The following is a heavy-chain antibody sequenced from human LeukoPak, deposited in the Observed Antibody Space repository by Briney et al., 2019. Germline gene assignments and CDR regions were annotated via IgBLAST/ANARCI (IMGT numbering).Heavy chain of an antibody. CDR3: ARDVGYSTLGYYFYYMDV. V-gene: IGHV3-53*01. Sequence: GGSLRLSCAASGFTVSSNYMSWVRQTPGKGLEWVSLIYSGGSTYYADSVKGRFTISRDNSKNTLYLRMNSLRAEDTAVYYCARDVGYSTLGYYFYYMDVWGKGTTVTVSS. CDR1: GFTVSSNY. CDR2: IYSGGST. D-gene: IGHD2-15*01. J-gene: IGHJ6*03.